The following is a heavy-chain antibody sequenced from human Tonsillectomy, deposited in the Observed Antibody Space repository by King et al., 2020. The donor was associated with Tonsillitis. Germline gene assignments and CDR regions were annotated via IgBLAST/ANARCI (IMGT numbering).Heavy chain of an antibody. CDR2: IRYDGSNK. Sequence: VQLVESGGGVVQPGGSLRLSCAASGFTFSSYGMHWVRQAPGKGLEWVAFIRYDGSNKYYADSVKGRFTISRDNSKNTLYLQMNSLRAEDTAVYYCAKGPYGSGGSCYNYFDYWGQGTLVTVAS. CDR1: GFTFSSYG. D-gene: IGHD2-15*01. V-gene: IGHV3-30*02. J-gene: IGHJ4*02. CDR3: AKGPYGSGGSCYNYFDY.